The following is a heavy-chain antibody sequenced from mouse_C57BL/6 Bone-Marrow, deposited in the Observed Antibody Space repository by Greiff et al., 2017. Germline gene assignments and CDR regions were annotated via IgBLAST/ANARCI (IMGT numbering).Heavy chain of an antibody. J-gene: IGHJ3*01. CDR1: GYTFTSYG. CDR2: IYPRSGNT. CDR3: ARDGGIYYEPFAY. D-gene: IGHD2-4*01. V-gene: IGHV1-81*01. Sequence: VKLKQSGAELARPGASVKLSCKASGYTFTSYGISWVKQRTGQGLEWIGEIYPRSGNTYYNEKFKGKATLTADKSSSTAYMELRSLTSADSAVYFCARDGGIYYEPFAYWGQGTLVTVSA.